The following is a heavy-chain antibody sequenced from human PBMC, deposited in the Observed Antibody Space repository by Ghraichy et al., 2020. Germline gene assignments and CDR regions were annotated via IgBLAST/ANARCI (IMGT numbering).Heavy chain of an antibody. J-gene: IGHJ3*02. CDR1: GFTFSSYS. D-gene: IGHD3-10*01. CDR3: AFFLWFGELFLAGGSEAFDI. CDR2: ISSSSSTI. Sequence: GESLNISCAASGFTFSSYSMNWVRQAPGKGLEWVSYISSSSSTIYYADSVKGRFTISRDNAKNSLYLQMNSLRDEDTAVYYCAFFLWFGELFLAGGSEAFDIWGQGTMVTVSS. V-gene: IGHV3-48*02.